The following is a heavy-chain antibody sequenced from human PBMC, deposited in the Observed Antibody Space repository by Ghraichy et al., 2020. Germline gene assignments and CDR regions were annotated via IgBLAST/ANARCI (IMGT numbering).Heavy chain of an antibody. CDR1: GYTFTDYG. D-gene: IGHD6-6*01. CDR3: TRDARHSSSGFHP. Sequence: GGSLRLSCVVSGYTFTDYGLHWVRQAPGKGLEWVATFSYDGRNKYYLDSLEGRFTVSRDISESTLYLQMNNLRPEDTAVYYCTRDARHSSSGFHPWGQGTLVTVSS. J-gene: IGHJ5*02. CDR2: FSYDGRNK. V-gene: IGHV3-30*03.